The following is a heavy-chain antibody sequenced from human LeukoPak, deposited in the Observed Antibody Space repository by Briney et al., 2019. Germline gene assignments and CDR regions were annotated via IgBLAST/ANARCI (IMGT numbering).Heavy chain of an antibody. CDR1: GGSSSGYY. CDR2: INQSGNT. V-gene: IGHV4-34*01. Sequence: SETLSLTCAVYGGSSSGYYWTWFRQSPEKGLEWIGEINQSGNTNYNPSLKGRVTISVEPSKNQFSLNLKFVTAADTAVYYCARGVDYWGQGTLVTVSS. CDR3: ARGVDY. J-gene: IGHJ4*02.